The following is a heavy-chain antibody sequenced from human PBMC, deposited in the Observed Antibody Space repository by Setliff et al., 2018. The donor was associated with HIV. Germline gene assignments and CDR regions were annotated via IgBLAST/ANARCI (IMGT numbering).Heavy chain of an antibody. CDR1: GGSITSADYY. V-gene: IGHV4-61*02. D-gene: IGHD3-16*01. CDR3: ARRKGGYGLDV. J-gene: IGHJ6*02. Sequence: PSETLSLTCTVSGGSITSADYYWTWIRQPAGKGLEWIGRFSVPGTTNYGPSFKSRLTIWVDMSKNQFSLKLTSVTAADPAVYYCARRKGGYGLDVWGQGTTVTVS. CDR2: FSVPGTT.